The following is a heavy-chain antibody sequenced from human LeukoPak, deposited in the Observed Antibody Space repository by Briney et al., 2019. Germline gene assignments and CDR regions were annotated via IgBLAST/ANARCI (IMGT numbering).Heavy chain of an antibody. Sequence: SSETLSLTCTVSGGSISSYYWSWIRQPPGKGLEWIGYIYYSGSTNYNPSLKSRVTISLDTSRNQFSLKLNSVTAADTAVYYCAKSNGYGLVDIWGQGTMVTVSS. V-gene: IGHV4-59*12. J-gene: IGHJ3*02. CDR1: GGSISSYY. CDR2: IYYSGST. D-gene: IGHD3-10*01. CDR3: AKSNGYGLVDI.